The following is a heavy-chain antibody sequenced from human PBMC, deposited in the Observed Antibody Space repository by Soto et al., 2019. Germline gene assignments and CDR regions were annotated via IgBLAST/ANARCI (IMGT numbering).Heavy chain of an antibody. D-gene: IGHD2-2*01. Sequence: QVQLVESGGGVVQPGRSLRLSCAASGFTFSSYAMHWVRQAPGKGLEWVAVISYDGSNKYYADSVKGRFTISRDNYKNTLYLQMNSLRAEDTAVYYCARLFGRYCSSTSCPNLDYWGQGTLVTVSS. CDR2: ISYDGSNK. J-gene: IGHJ4*02. V-gene: IGHV3-30-3*01. CDR3: ARLFGRYCSSTSCPNLDY. CDR1: GFTFSSYA.